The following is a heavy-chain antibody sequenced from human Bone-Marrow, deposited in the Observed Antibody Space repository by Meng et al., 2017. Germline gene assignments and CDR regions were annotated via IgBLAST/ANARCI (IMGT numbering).Heavy chain of an antibody. D-gene: IGHD2-2*02. J-gene: IGHJ4*02. CDR3: ARSMRDIVVVPAAIRPYYFDY. V-gene: IGHV3-NL1*01. CDR2: IYSGGST. CDR1: GFTFSSYG. Sequence: GGSLRLSCAASGFTFSSYGMHWVRQAPGKGLEWVSVIYSGGSTYYADSVKGRFTISRDNSKNTLYLQMNSLRAEDTAVYYCARSMRDIVVVPAAIRPYYFDYWGQGTLVTVSS.